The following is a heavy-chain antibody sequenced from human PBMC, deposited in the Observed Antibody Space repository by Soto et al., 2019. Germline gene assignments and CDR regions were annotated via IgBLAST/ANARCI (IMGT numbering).Heavy chain of an antibody. CDR3: ARLSGYGPAGAADK. V-gene: IGHV4-30-4*01. CDR1: GASVSSAEHY. Sequence: QVQLQESGPGLVKASQTLSLTCTLSGASVSSAEHYWSWIRQPPGKGLEWIGYTYYSGGSYYNASLQRRVSISVDTSQNQFSLKLASVTAADTAVYYCARLSGYGPAGAADKWGPGILVSVSS. D-gene: IGHD5-12*01. J-gene: IGHJ4*02. CDR2: TYYSGGS.